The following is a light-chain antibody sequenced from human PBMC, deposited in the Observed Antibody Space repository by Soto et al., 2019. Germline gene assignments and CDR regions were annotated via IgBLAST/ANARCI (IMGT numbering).Light chain of an antibody. Sequence: DIQMTQSPSTLSASVGDRVTITCRASQSISSWLAWYQQKPGKAPKLLIYKASSLESGVPSRFSGSGSWTEFTLTSSSLQPDDFATYYCQQYNSYWTFGQGTKVEIK. J-gene: IGKJ1*01. CDR1: QSISSW. CDR3: QQYNSYWT. V-gene: IGKV1-5*03. CDR2: KAS.